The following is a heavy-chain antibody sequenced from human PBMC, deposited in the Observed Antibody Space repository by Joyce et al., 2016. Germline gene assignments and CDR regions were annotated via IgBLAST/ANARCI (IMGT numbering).Heavy chain of an antibody. Sequence: QVQLQESGPGLVKPSETLSLTCTVSGGSLSPYYWSWIRQPPGKGLEWIGYLFHSGCPNYNPSLQCRVTISVDTSRTQFSLKLSSVTAADTAVYYCARCDYDRYYYYGMDVWGQGTTVTVSS. D-gene: IGHD3-22*01. J-gene: IGHJ6*02. CDR2: LFHSGCP. CDR3: ARCDYDRYYYYGMDV. CDR1: GGSLSPYY. V-gene: IGHV4-59*01.